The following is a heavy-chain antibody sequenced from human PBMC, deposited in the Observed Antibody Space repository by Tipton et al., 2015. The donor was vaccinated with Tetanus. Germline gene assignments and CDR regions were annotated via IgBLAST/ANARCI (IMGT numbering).Heavy chain of an antibody. D-gene: IGHD2/OR15-2a*01. CDR2: IYQTGTT. Sequence: TLSLTCTVSGASFSSGDYYWSWIRKPPGKDLEWIGYIYQTGTTYYNPSLKGRVTISMDRSNTQFSLRLDSLTAADTAMYYCARAAGFLGLTHDFWGRGALVSVSS. V-gene: IGHV4-30-4*01. CDR3: ARAAGFLGLTHDF. J-gene: IGHJ4*02. CDR1: GASFSSGDYY.